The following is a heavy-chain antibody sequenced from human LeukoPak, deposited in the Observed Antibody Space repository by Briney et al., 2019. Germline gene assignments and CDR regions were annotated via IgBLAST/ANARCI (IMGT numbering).Heavy chain of an antibody. Sequence: GGSLRLSCAASGFTFSDYYMSWIRQAPGKGLEWVSYISSSSSYTNYADFVKGRFSISRDNSRNTLYLQVTSLRAEDTAVYYCTKLTSDSMVRGVTTDYWGQGTLVTVSS. J-gene: IGHJ4*02. V-gene: IGHV3-11*03. D-gene: IGHD3-10*01. CDR3: TKLTSDSMVRGVTTDY. CDR2: ISSSSSYT. CDR1: GFTFSDYY.